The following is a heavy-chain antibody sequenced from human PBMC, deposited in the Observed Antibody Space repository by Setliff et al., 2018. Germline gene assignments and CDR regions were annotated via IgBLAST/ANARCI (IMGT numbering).Heavy chain of an antibody. V-gene: IGHV3-49*04. CDR2: IRSNTYGGTT. CDR1: GFNFHDFA. CDR3: ARDGISWLMWFDP. J-gene: IGHJ5*02. Sequence: GGSLRLSCTTSGFNFHDFAMSWVRQAPGKGLEWVGFIRSNTYGGTTDFAASVRGRFSISRDDFKCIAYLQMNSLETEDTAVYYCARDGISWLMWFDPWGQGTLVTVS. D-gene: IGHD3-16*01.